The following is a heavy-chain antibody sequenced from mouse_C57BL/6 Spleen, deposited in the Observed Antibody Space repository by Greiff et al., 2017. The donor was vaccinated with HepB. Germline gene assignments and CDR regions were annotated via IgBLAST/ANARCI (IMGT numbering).Heavy chain of an antibody. V-gene: IGHV1-26*01. Sequence: EVQLQQSGPELVKPGASVKISCKASGYTFTDYYMNWVKQSHGKSLEWIGDINPNNGGTSYNQKFKGKATLTVDKSSSTAYMELRSLTSEDSAVYYCARGTTVVHWYFDVWGTGTTVTVSS. J-gene: IGHJ1*03. CDR3: ARGTTVVHWYFDV. CDR2: INPNNGGT. D-gene: IGHD1-1*01. CDR1: GYTFTDYY.